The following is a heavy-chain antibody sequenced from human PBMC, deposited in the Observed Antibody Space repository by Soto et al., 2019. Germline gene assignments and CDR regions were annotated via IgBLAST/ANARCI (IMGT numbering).Heavy chain of an antibody. CDR2: ISSSSSYI. V-gene: IGHV3-21*01. Sequence: GSLRLSCAASGFTFSSYSMNWVRQAPGKGLEWVSSISSSSSYIYYADSVKGRFTISRDNAKNSLYLQMNSLRAEDTAVYYCARVPYPLWFGEFMSYYMDVWGKGTTVTVSS. D-gene: IGHD3-10*01. CDR1: GFTFSSYS. J-gene: IGHJ6*03. CDR3: ARVPYPLWFGEFMSYYMDV.